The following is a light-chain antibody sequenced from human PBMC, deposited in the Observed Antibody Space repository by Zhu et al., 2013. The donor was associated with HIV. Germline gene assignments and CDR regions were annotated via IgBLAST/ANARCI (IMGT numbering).Light chain of an antibody. CDR3: QQSYSTPRIFT. Sequence: DIQMTQSPSSLSASVGDRVTITCRASQSIRNFLNWYQQKPGKAPKLLIYAASNLQSGVPSRFSGSGSGTDFTLTITSLQPDDFATYYCQQSYSTPRIFTFGPGTKVDIK. J-gene: IGKJ3*01. V-gene: IGKV1-39*01. CDR1: QSIRNF. CDR2: AAS.